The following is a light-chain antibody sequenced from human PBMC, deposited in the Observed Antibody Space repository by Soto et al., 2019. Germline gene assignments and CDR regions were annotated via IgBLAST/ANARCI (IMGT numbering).Light chain of an antibody. V-gene: IGKV3-20*01. Sequence: EIVLTQSPGTLSLSPGERATLSCRASQSVGSNYLAWYQQTPGQAPRLLIHGASTMDTGIPDRFSGSGSGTDFTLTLSRLESEDSAVYYCHQYASSPLTFGQGTRLEIK. CDR1: QSVGSNY. CDR3: HQYASSPLT. J-gene: IGKJ5*01. CDR2: GAS.